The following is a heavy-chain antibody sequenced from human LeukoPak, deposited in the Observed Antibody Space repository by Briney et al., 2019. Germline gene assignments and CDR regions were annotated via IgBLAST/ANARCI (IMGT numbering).Heavy chain of an antibody. CDR3: AGDSGGDTYNDYFDS. Sequence: PGGSLRLSCAASGFSFNTYAMHWVRQAPGKGLEYVSAINYNGDSTYYANSVKGRFIISRDNSKKTLFLQMGSLRAEYTAVYYCAGDSGGDTYNDYFDSWGQGARVTVSS. V-gene: IGHV3-64*01. D-gene: IGHD5-24*01. CDR1: GFSFNTYA. CDR2: INYNGDST. J-gene: IGHJ4*02.